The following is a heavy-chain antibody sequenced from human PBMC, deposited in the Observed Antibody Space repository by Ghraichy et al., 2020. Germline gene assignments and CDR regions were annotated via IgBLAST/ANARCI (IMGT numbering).Heavy chain of an antibody. Sequence: GESLRLSCAATGFTFSNYWMHWVRQAPGKGLVWVSRVNSDGSWTSFADSVKGRFTISRDTGTNTLFLEMNSLRVEDTAVYYCAREAASYYYGMDFWGRGTMVTVSS. D-gene: IGHD3-10*01. CDR2: VNSDGSWT. J-gene: IGHJ6*02. V-gene: IGHV3-74*01. CDR1: GFTFSNYW. CDR3: AREAASYYYGMDF.